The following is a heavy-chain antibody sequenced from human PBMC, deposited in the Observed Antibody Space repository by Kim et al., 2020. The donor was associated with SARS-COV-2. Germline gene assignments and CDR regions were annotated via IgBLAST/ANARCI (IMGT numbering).Heavy chain of an antibody. CDR1: GGSFSDYY. CDR3: ARGGRHFDY. Sequence: SETLSLTCAVFGGSFSDYYWSWIRQPPGEGLEWIGEINHSGSTNYNPSLKSRVTISVDTSKNQFSLRLSYVTAADTAVYYCARGGRHFDYWGRGTLVTVS. CDR2: INHSGST. J-gene: IGHJ4*02. V-gene: IGHV4-34*01. D-gene: IGHD2-15*01.